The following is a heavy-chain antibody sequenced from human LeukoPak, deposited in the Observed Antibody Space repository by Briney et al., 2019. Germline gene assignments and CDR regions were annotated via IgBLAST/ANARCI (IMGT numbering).Heavy chain of an antibody. CDR1: GFTFSSYW. J-gene: IGHJ5*02. CDR3: ARAGGYCSSTSCRYNWFDP. CDR2: IKQDGSEK. D-gene: IGHD2-2*03. V-gene: IGHV3-7*01. Sequence: PGGSLRLSCAASGFTFSSYWMSWVRQAPGKGLEWVANIKQDGSEKYYADSVKGRFTISRDNAKNSLYLQMNSLRAEDTAVYYCARAGGYCSSTSCRYNWFDPWGQGTLVTVSS.